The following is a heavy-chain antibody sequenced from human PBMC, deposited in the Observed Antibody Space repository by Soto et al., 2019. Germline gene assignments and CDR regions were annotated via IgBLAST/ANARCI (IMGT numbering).Heavy chain of an antibody. J-gene: IGHJ4*02. CDR2: ISYDGSNK. D-gene: IGHD5-12*01. CDR1: GFTFSSYG. CDR3: AGQGKATITGAFGY. V-gene: IGHV3-30*03. Sequence: GGSLRLSCAASGFTFSSYGMHRVRQAPGKGLEWVAVISYDGSNKYYTDSVKGRFTISRDNSKNTLYLQMNSLRAEDTAVYYCAGQGKATITGAFGYWGQGTLVTVSS.